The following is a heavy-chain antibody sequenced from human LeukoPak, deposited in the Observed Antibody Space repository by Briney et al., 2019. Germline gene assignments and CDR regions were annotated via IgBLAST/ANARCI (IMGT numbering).Heavy chain of an antibody. D-gene: IGHD5-24*01. V-gene: IGHV4-34*01. CDR3: ARGVFVGDGYNLFYFDY. Sequence: PSETLSLTCAVYGGSFGGYYWSWIRQPPGKGLEWIGEINHSGSTNYNPSLKSRVTISVDTSKNQVSLKLSSVTAADTAVYYCARGVFVGDGYNLFYFDYWGQGTLVTVSS. CDR1: GGSFGGYY. J-gene: IGHJ4*02. CDR2: INHSGST.